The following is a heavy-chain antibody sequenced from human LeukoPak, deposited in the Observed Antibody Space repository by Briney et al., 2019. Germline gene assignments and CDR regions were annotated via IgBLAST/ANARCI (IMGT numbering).Heavy chain of an antibody. CDR3: ARDQTGTPSWFDP. CDR1: GGSISSYD. CDR2: IYNSGST. D-gene: IGHD1-1*01. V-gene: IGHV4-4*07. J-gene: IGHJ5*02. Sequence: SETLSLTCTVSGGSISSYDWSWIRQPAGKGLEWIGRIYNSGSTNYNPSLKSRVIMSVDTSKNQISLKLSSVTAADTAVYYCARDQTGTPSWFDPWGQGTLVTVSS.